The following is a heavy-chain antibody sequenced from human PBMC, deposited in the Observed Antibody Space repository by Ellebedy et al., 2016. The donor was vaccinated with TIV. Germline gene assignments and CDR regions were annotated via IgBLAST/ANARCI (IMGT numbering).Heavy chain of an antibody. V-gene: IGHV6-1*01. J-gene: IGHJ5*02. Sequence: SQTLSLTXXISGDSVSSNSAAWNWIRQSPSRGLEWLGRTYYRSNWNNEYAVSVKSRITINPDTSKNQFSLQLNSVTPDDTAVYYCAREGTMIRGIKNWFDPWGQGTRVTVSS. CDR1: GDSVSSNSAA. CDR3: AREGTMIRGIKNWFDP. D-gene: IGHD3-10*01. CDR2: TYYRSNWNN.